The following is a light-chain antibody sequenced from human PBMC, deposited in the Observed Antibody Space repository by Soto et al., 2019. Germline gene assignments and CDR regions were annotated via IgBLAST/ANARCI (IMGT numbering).Light chain of an antibody. CDR3: QQYGASPRT. Sequence: DIVMTQSPGTLSLSPGERATLSCRASQTISSNNLAWYQQKPGQSPRLLIYGSSSRATGIPDRFSGRGSGTDFTLTIIRLEPEDFAVYYCQQYGASPRTFGQGTKVEI. J-gene: IGKJ1*01. CDR2: GSS. V-gene: IGKV3-20*01. CDR1: QTISSNN.